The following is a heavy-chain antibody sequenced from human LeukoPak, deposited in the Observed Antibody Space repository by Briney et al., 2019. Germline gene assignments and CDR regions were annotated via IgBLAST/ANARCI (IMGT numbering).Heavy chain of an antibody. CDR3: AATPTFMVRGVSLYYYYYGMDV. J-gene: IGHJ6*02. Sequence: GTSVKVSCKASGFTFTSSAVQWVRQARGQRLEWIGWIVVGSGNTNYAQKFQERVTITRDMSTSTAYMELSSLRSEDTAVYYCAATPTFMVRGVSLYYYYYGMDVWGQGTTVTASS. V-gene: IGHV1-58*01. CDR1: GFTFTSSA. D-gene: IGHD3-10*01. CDR2: IVVGSGNT.